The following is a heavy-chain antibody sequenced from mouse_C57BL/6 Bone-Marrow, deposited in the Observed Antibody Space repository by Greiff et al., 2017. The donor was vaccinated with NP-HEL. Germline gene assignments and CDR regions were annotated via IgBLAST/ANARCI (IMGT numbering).Heavy chain of an antibody. CDR2: INPSSGYT. Sequence: QVQLQQSGAELARPGASVKMSCKASGYTFNSYTMHWVKQRPGQGLEWIGYINPSSGYTKYNQKFKDKATLTADKSSSTAYMQLGSLTSEDSAVYYCARLRDRDYWGQGTTLTVSS. J-gene: IGHJ2*01. CDR3: ARLRDRDY. CDR1: GYTFNSYT. V-gene: IGHV1-4*01. D-gene: IGHD3-3*01.